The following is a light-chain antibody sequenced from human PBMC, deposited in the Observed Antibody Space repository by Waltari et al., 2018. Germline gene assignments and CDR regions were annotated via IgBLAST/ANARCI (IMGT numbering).Light chain of an antibody. CDR1: QSVSRS. CDR2: CSS. Sequence: EIVLTHSPGTLSLLPGEGATVSFRASQSVSRSLARYQQKPGQAPRLLLSCSSSRAPGIPDRFIGSGSGTDFSLTINRLEPEDFAVYYCQHYVRLPATFGQGTKVDIK. V-gene: IGKV3-20*01. CDR3: QHYVRLPAT. J-gene: IGKJ1*01.